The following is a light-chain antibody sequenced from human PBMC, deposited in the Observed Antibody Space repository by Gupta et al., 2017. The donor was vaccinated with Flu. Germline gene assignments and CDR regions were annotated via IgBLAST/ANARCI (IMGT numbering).Light chain of an antibody. Sequence: AIRMTQSPSSFSASTGDRVTITCRASQGISSYLAWYQQKPGKAPKLLIYAASTVQSGVPSRFSGSGSGTDFTLTISCLQSEDFATYYCQQDDSYPQTFGQGTKLEIK. V-gene: IGKV1-8*01. CDR1: QGISSY. J-gene: IGKJ2*01. CDR3: QQDDSYPQT. CDR2: AAS.